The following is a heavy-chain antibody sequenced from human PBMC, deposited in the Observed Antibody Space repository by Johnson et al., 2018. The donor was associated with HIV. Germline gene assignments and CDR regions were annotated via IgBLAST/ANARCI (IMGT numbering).Heavy chain of an antibody. V-gene: IGHV3-66*03. Sequence: EVQLVESGGGLIQPGGSLRLSCAASGFTVANNYMSWVRQAPGKGLDWVSVIYSDGSTYYAASVKGRFTISRDNSKNTLYLQMNSLRAEDTAVFYCARGRASWELYDAFEIWGQGTMVIVSS. CDR2: IYSDGST. CDR3: ARGRASWELYDAFEI. CDR1: GFTVANNY. D-gene: IGHD1-26*01. J-gene: IGHJ3*02.